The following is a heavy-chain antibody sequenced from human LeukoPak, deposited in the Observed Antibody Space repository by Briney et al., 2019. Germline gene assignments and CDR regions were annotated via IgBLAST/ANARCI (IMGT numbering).Heavy chain of an antibody. Sequence: GGSLRLSCAASGFTFSHYTMTWVRQVPGKGLEWVSAITTTGDNTYYADSVKGRFTTSRDNSRSTLYLQMNSLRDEDTALYYCTKPLVGTTGASTFDYWGQGTLVTVSS. CDR1: GFTFSHYT. V-gene: IGHV3-23*01. CDR3: TKPLVGTTGASTFDY. CDR2: ITTTGDNT. D-gene: IGHD1-26*01. J-gene: IGHJ4*02.